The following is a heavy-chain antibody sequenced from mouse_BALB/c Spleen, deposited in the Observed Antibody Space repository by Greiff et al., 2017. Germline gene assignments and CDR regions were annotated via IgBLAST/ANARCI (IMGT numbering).Heavy chain of an antibody. D-gene: IGHD2-1*01. CDR1: GYSITSDYA. CDR2: ISYSGST. CDR3: ARRGNYPYYFDY. V-gene: IGHV3-2*02. Sequence: VQLKESGPGLVKPSQSLSLTCTVTGYSITSDYAWNWIRQFPGNKLEWMGYISYSGSTSYNPSLKSRISITRDTSKNQFFLQLNSVTTEDTATYYCARRGNYPYYFDYWGQGTTLTVSS. J-gene: IGHJ2*01.